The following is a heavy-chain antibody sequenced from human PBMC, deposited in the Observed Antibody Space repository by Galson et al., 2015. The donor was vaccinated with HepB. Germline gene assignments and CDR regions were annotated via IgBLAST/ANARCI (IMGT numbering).Heavy chain of an antibody. V-gene: IGHV1-2*02. D-gene: IGHD4-17*01. CDR1: GYTFTGYY. J-gene: IGHJ5*01. CDR2: INPNSGGT. Sequence: SVKVSCKASGYTFTGYYMHWVRQAPGQGLEWMGWINPNSGGTNYAQKFQGSVTMTRDTSISTAYMELSRLRSDDTAVYYCAREATVIPVPLFHFIDFWGQGTTVTVSS. CDR3: AREATVIPVPLFHFIDF.